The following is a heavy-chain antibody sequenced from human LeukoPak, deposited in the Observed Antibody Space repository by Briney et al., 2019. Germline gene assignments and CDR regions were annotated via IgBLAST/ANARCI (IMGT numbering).Heavy chain of an antibody. J-gene: IGHJ6*02. CDR3: ARDLGYCSGGGCEGYYYYGMDV. D-gene: IGHD2-15*01. V-gene: IGHV3-74*01. Sequence: GGSLRLSCAASGFTFSSYWMHWVRQAPGKGLVWVSRINSDGSSTSYADSVKGRFTISRDNAKNTLYLQMNSLRAEDTAVYYCARDLGYCSGGGCEGYYYYGMDVWGQGTTVTVSS. CDR2: INSDGSST. CDR1: GFTFSSYW.